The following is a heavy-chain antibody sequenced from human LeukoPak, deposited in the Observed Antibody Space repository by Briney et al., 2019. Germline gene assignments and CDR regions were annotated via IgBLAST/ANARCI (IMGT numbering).Heavy chain of an antibody. Sequence: PSETLSLTCTVSGGSISSGGYYWSWIRQHPGKGLEWIGYIYYSGSTYYNPSLKSRVTISVDTSKNQFSLKLSSVTAADTAVYYCARVYVVVVAATEDNWFDPWGQGTLVTVSS. CDR1: GGSISSGGYY. CDR3: ARVYVVVVAATEDNWFDP. D-gene: IGHD2-15*01. V-gene: IGHV4-31*03. CDR2: IYYSGST. J-gene: IGHJ5*02.